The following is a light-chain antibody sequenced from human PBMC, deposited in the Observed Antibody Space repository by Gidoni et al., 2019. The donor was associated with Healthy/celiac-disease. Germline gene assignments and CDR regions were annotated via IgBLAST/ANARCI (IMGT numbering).Light chain of an antibody. CDR1: QSLSGH. CDR3: QQYHGWPPWT. J-gene: IGKJ1*01. V-gene: IGKV3-15*01. CDR2: DAT. Sequence: EIVLMQSPATLYVSPGERATLSCRASQSLSGHLAWFQQQLGQAPRLLIYDATTRATGTPARFSGSLSGTEYTLAITALQSEDFAIYFCQQYHGWPPWTFGQGTKVEVK.